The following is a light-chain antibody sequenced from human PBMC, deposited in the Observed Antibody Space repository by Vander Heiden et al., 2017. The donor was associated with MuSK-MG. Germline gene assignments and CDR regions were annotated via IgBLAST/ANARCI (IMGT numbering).Light chain of an antibody. J-gene: IGKJ4*01. CDR3: HQYYYWLAPT. CDR1: QSVRNK. V-gene: IGKV3-15*01. Sequence: EIVMTQSQATLSVSPGERATLCCRASQSVRNKLAWYQQKSGLAPRLLIYDASTRASSIPARFSGTGSGTEFTLTISSLQSEDFAVYYCHQYYYWLAPTFGAGTKVEIK. CDR2: DAS.